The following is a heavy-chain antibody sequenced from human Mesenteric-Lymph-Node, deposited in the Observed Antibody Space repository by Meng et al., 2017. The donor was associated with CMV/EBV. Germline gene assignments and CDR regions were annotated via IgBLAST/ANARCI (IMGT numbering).Heavy chain of an antibody. CDR1: GFTFSSNG. CDR2: IRYDGSNK. Sequence: GGSLRLSCAASGFTFSSNGMHWVRQVPGKGLEWVAFIRYDGSNKYYADSVKGRFTISRDNSKNPLHLQMNSLRAEDTAVYYCAKETPPEVAFDIWGQGTMVTVSS. V-gene: IGHV3-30*02. J-gene: IGHJ3*02. CDR3: AKETPPEVAFDI.